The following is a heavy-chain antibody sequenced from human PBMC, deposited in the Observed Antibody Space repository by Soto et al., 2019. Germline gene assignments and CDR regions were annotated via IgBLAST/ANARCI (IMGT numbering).Heavy chain of an antibody. CDR3: ARGPHSSGWYWWFDP. D-gene: IGHD6-19*01. J-gene: IGHJ5*02. Sequence: SETLSLTCTVSGGSISSYYWSWIRQPPGKGLEWIGYIYYSGSTNYNPSLKSRVTISVDTSKNQFSLKLSSVTAADTAVYYCARGPHSSGWYWWFDPWGQGTLVTV. CDR1: GGSISSYY. CDR2: IYYSGST. V-gene: IGHV4-59*01.